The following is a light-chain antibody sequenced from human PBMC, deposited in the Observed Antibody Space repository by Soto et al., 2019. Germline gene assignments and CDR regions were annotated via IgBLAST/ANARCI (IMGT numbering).Light chain of an antibody. Sequence: QLVLTQSPSASASLGASVKLTCTLSSGHSNYAIAWHQQQPEKGPRYLMKLNSDGSHSKGDGIPDRFSGSSSGAERYLTISSLQSEDEADYHCQTWGIGIQVFGGGTKLTVL. CDR2: LNSDGSH. CDR1: SGHSNYA. J-gene: IGLJ3*02. V-gene: IGLV4-69*01. CDR3: QTWGIGIQV.